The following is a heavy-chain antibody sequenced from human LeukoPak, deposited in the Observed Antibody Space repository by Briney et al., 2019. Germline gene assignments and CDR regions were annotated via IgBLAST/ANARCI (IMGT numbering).Heavy chain of an antibody. CDR2: ISWDGGST. CDR1: GFTFSSYS. Sequence: GGSLRLSCAASGFTFSSYSMNWVRQAPGKGLEWVSLISWDGGSTYYADSVKGRFTISRDNSKNSLYLQMNSLRAEDTALYYCAKDASPGIAVADYHYYYGMDVWGQGTTVTVSS. J-gene: IGHJ6*02. D-gene: IGHD6-19*01. V-gene: IGHV3-43D*03. CDR3: AKDASPGIAVADYHYYYGMDV.